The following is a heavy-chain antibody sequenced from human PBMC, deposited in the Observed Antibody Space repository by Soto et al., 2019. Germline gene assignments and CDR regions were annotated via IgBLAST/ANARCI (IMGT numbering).Heavy chain of an antibody. D-gene: IGHD1-1*01. CDR1: GFTFSAYA. CDR2: IHGGGGAT. J-gene: IGHJ2*01. V-gene: IGHV3-23*01. Sequence: EVQLLESGGGLVQPGGSLRLSCAASGFTFSAYAMGWVRQAPGKGLEWVSTIHGGGGATHYADSVKGLFTTSRDDSTKALYVQMNRLRAEDTGVYYCAKFEGDPLECWYLDFLGRGTVVTVSS. CDR3: AKFEGDPLECWYLDF.